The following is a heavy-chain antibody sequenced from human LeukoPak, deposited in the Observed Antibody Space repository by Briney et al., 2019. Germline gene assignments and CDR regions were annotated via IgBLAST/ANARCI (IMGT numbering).Heavy chain of an antibody. CDR1: DFTFSRYS. CDR3: ARHGDGFYHGMDV. CDR2: ISSGGHDI. Sequence: PGGSLRLSCAASDFTFSRYSMNWFRQAPGAGLEWVSSISSGGHDIFYADPVKGRFTISRDNAKNSLYLQVNGLRVDDTAVYYCARHGDGFYHGMDVWGQGTTVTVSS. J-gene: IGHJ6*01. D-gene: IGHD4-17*01. V-gene: IGHV3-21*01.